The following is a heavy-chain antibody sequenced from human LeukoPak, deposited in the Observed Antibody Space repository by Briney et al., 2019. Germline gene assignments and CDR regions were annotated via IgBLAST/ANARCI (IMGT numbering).Heavy chain of an antibody. Sequence: GASVKVSCEASGYTFTGYYMHWVRQAPGQGLEWMGWINPNSGGTNYAQKFQGRVTMTRDTSISTAYMELSRLRSDDTAVYYCAREVVVVPAAMLGAGYWGQGTLVTVSS. CDR1: GYTFTGYY. J-gene: IGHJ4*02. CDR3: AREVVVVPAAMLGAGY. CDR2: INPNSGGT. V-gene: IGHV1-2*02. D-gene: IGHD2-2*01.